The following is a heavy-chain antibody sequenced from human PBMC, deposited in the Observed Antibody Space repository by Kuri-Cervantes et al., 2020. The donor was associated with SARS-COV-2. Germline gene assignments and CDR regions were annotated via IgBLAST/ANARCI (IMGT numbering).Heavy chain of an antibody. CDR3: ATSQYSSSWYGALDI. V-gene: IGHV1-18*01. CDR1: GFTFSSYG. CDR2: ISAYYGNT. J-gene: IGHJ3*02. Sequence: ASVKVSCKASGFTFSSYGISWVRQAPGQGLEWMGWISAYYGNTNYPQKLQGRVTMTTDTSTSTASMELTSLRSDDTGVYYCATSQYSSSWYGALDIWGQGTMVTVSS. D-gene: IGHD6-13*01.